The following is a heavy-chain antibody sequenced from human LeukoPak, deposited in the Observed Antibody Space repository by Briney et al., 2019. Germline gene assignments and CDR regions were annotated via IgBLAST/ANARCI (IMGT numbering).Heavy chain of an antibody. V-gene: IGHV3-72*01. CDR3: TRPSYYDSRGYSTNGFDI. CDR1: GFTFSSYA. D-gene: IGHD3-22*01. Sequence: GGSLRLSCAASGFTFSSYAMSWVRQAPGKGLEWVGRNRDKSKSYTTDYAASVRGRFTISRDDSKNSLYLQMYSLKTEDTAVYFCTRPSYYDSRGYSTNGFDIWGQGTMVTVSS. J-gene: IGHJ3*02. CDR2: NRDKSKSYTT.